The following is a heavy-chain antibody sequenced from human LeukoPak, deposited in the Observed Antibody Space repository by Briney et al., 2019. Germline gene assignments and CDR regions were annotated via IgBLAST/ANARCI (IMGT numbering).Heavy chain of an antibody. CDR3: ARLAPPRLNTTVTAYSYSYMDA. CDR2: IYPGDSDT. D-gene: IGHD4-11*01. Sequence: GESLKISCKGSGYSFTSYWIGWVRQMPGKGLEWMGIIYPGDSDTRYSPSFQGQVTISADKSISTAYLQWSSLKASDTAMYYCARLAPPRLNTTVTAYSYSYMDAGGKGTTVPVSS. J-gene: IGHJ6*03. V-gene: IGHV5-51*01. CDR1: GYSFTSYW.